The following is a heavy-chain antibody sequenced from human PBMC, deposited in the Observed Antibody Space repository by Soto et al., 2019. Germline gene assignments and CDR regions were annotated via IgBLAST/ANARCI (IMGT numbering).Heavy chain of an antibody. Sequence: PGGSLRLSCAASGFTFNSYGIHWVRQAPGKGLEWVAVISHDGSKTNYADSVKGRVTISRDNSKDTVYLQMNSLRAEDTAVYYCAKDTVYDASSGYYVFDSCGQRHLVPVSS. J-gene: IGHJ4*02. CDR1: GFTFNSYG. V-gene: IGHV3-30*18. CDR2: ISHDGSKT. D-gene: IGHD3-22*01. CDR3: AKDTVYDASSGYYVFDS.